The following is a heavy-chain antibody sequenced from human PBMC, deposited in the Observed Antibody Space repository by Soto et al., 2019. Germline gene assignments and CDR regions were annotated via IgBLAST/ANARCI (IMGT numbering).Heavy chain of an antibody. D-gene: IGHD3-10*02. CDR1: GFTVSSNY. CDR3: VRDGLSGSVRYYYGMDV. V-gene: IGHV3-66*01. Sequence: PEGSLRLSCAASGFTVSSNYMSWVRQAPGKGLEWVSVIYSGGNTYYADSVRGRFTISRDNSKNTVYLQMNSLRAEDTAVYFCVRDGLSGSVRYYYGMDVWGQGTTVTVSS. J-gene: IGHJ6*01. CDR2: IYSGGNT.